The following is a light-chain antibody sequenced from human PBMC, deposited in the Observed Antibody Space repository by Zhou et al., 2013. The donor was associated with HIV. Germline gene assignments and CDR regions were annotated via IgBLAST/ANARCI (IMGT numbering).Light chain of an antibody. CDR1: QGISTS. V-gene: IGKV1-NL1*01. CDR3: QQYYSTPLYS. CDR2: AAS. Sequence: DIQMTQSPSSLSASVGDRVTITCRASQGISTSLAWYQQKPGKAPKLLLDAASRLERGVPSRFSGSGSGTDFTLTISGVQPEDFATYYCQQYYSTPLYSFGQGTKLEIK. J-gene: IGKJ2*03.